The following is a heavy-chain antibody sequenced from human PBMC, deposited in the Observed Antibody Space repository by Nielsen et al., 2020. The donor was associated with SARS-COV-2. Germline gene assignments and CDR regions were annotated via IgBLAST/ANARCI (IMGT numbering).Heavy chain of an antibody. J-gene: IGHJ4*02. Sequence: ASVKVSCRASGYTFTGYYMHWVRQAPGQGLEWMGRINPNSGGTNYAQKFQDRVTMTRDTSISTAYMELSRLRSDDTAVYYCARDHCSGGSCQASFDYWGQGTLVTVSS. V-gene: IGHV1-2*06. CDR3: ARDHCSGGSCQASFDY. CDR2: INPNSGGT. CDR1: GYTFTGYY. D-gene: IGHD2-15*01.